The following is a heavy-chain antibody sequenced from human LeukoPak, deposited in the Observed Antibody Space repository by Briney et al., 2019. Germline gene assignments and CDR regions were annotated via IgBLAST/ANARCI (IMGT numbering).Heavy chain of an antibody. CDR1: GYTFSNYD. Sequence: ASVKVSCKASGYTFSNYDFNWMRQATGQGLEWMGWMNPNSGSTGYSQKFQGRVTMTRDTSITTAYMELSSLRSEDTAVYYCARGGNDCSTSSCYLNWGQGTLVTVSS. CDR2: MNPNSGST. D-gene: IGHD2-2*01. J-gene: IGHJ4*02. CDR3: ARGGNDCSTSSCYLN. V-gene: IGHV1-8*01.